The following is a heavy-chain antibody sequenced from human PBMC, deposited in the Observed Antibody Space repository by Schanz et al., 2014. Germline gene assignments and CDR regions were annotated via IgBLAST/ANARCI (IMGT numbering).Heavy chain of an antibody. CDR3: ARPSDSSWYMDV. V-gene: IGHV3-23*04. Sequence: VDLVESGGGVVQPGRSLTLSCAVSTSLFSRSVIHWVRQAPGQGLEWVSAISGSGGSTYYADSVKGRFTISRDNSKNTLYLQMNSLRAEDTAVYYCARPSDSSWYMDVWGKGTTVTVSS. D-gene: IGHD2-21*02. CDR2: ISGSGGST. CDR1: TSLFSRSV. J-gene: IGHJ6*03.